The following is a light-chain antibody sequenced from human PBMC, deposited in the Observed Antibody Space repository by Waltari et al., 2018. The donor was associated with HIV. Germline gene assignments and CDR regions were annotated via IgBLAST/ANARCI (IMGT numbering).Light chain of an antibody. CDR3: AAWDDSLSGRGV. V-gene: IGLV1-47*01. CDR1: SSNIGSKY. J-gene: IGLJ2*01. CDR2: RNY. Sequence: QSVLTQPPSASGTPGQRVTISCSGSSSNIGSKYVYWYQQLPGTAPKLLICRNYQRPSGVPYRFSGSKSGTSASLAISGLRSEDEADYYCAAWDDSLSGRGVFGGGTKLTVL.